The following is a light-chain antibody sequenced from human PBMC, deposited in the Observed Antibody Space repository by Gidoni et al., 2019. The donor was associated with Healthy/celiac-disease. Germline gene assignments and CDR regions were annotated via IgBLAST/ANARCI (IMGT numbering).Light chain of an antibody. J-gene: IGKJ2*04. CDR1: QSFGTI. CDR3: QQYNNGHPRS. V-gene: IGKV3-15*01. CDR2: GAS. Sequence: EIVMTQSPATLSVSPGERATLSCRASQSFGTILAWYQQKPGQAPRLLIYGASTSATGIPARFSGSGSGTEFNLTISSRQSEDFEVYYCQQYNNGHPRSFGQGTKLEIK.